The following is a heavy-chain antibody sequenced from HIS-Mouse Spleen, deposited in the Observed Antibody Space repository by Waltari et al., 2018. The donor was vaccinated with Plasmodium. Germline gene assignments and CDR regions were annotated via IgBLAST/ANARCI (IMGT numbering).Heavy chain of an antibody. V-gene: IGHV3-48*01. CDR2: ISSSSSTI. CDR1: GFPFSSYS. Sequence: EVQLVESGGGLVQPGGSLRLSCAASGFPFSSYSMNWVRPAPGKGLEWVSYISSSSSTIYYADSVKGRFTISRDNAKNSLYLQMNSLRAEDTAVYYCARVNSGSYYWFDPWGQGTLVTVSS. CDR3: ARVNSGSYYWFDP. D-gene: IGHD1-26*01. J-gene: IGHJ5*02.